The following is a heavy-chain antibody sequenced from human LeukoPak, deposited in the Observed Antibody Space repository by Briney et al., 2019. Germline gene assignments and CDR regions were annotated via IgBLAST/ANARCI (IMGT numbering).Heavy chain of an antibody. CDR2: ISAYNGNT. Sequence: ASVKVSCKASGYTFTSYGISWVRQAPGQGLEWMGWISAYNGNTNYAQKLQGRVTMTTDTSTSTAYMELRSLRSDDTAVYYCATKSSTPSYYYDSSGYYNAFDIWGQGTMVTASS. J-gene: IGHJ3*02. CDR3: ATKSSTPSYYYDSSGYYNAFDI. V-gene: IGHV1-18*01. D-gene: IGHD3-22*01. CDR1: GYTFTSYG.